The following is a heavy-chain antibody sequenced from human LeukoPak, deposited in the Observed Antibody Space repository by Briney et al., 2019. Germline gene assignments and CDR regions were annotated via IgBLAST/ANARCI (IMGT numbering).Heavy chain of an antibody. CDR1: GFTFSSYS. CDR2: ISSSSSYI. Sequence: GGSLRLSCAASGFTFSSYSMNWVRQGPGKGLEWVSSISSSSSYIYYADSVKGRFTISRDNAKNSLYLQMNSLRAEDTAVYYCARGSAGGPDYWGQGTLVTVSS. V-gene: IGHV3-21*01. CDR3: ARGSAGGPDY. D-gene: IGHD6-25*01. J-gene: IGHJ4*02.